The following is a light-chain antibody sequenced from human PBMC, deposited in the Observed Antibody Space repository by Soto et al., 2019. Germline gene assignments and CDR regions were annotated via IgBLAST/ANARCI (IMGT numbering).Light chain of an antibody. J-gene: IGKJ3*01. CDR2: NTS. Sequence: IVLTQSPGTLSLSPGEGATVSCRVIQSINSKSLVWYQRKFGQAPRLLIYNTSSRATGIPDRFSGSGSGTDFTLTISRLEPEDFAVYWCQVYGNSPLFTFGPGTKVDIK. CDR3: QVYGNSPLFT. V-gene: IGKV3-20*01. CDR1: QSINSKS.